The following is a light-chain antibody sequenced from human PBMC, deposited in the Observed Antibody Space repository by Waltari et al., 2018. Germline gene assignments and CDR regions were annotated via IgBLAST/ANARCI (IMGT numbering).Light chain of an antibody. CDR1: SLRSYY. J-gene: IGLJ2*01. V-gene: IGLV3-19*01. CDR2: GKN. CDR3: HSRDSSGNPVV. Sequence: SSELTQDPAVSVALGQTVRISCQGDSLRSYYASWYQQKPGQAPILVLFGKNNRPSGIPERISGSNSGNTASLTITGAQAEDEAVYYCHSRDSSGNPVVFGGGTKLTV.